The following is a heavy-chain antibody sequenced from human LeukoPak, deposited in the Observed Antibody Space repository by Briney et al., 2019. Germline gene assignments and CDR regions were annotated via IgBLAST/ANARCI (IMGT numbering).Heavy chain of an antibody. D-gene: IGHD3-22*01. CDR3: ARVNYYDSSGYYQEFDY. Sequence: SETLSLTCAVYGGSFSGYYRSWIRQPPGKGLEWIGEINHSGSTNYNPSLKSRVTISVDTSKNQFSLKLSSVTAADTAVYYCARVNYYDSSGYYQEFDYWGQGTLVTVSS. J-gene: IGHJ4*02. CDR2: INHSGST. V-gene: IGHV4-34*01. CDR1: GGSFSGYY.